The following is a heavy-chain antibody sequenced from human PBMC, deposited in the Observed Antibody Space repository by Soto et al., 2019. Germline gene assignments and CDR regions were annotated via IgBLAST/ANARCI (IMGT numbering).Heavy chain of an antibody. Sequence: QTGGSLRLSCAASGFTFSGYGMHWVRQAPGKGLEWLAVISFDGSNQYYVDSVKGRFTISRDNPKNTLYLQVNSLRAEDTAVYYCAKDFRGLDVWGQGTTVTVSS. J-gene: IGHJ6*02. CDR3: AKDFRGLDV. CDR1: GFTFSGYG. CDR2: ISFDGSNQ. V-gene: IGHV3-30*18.